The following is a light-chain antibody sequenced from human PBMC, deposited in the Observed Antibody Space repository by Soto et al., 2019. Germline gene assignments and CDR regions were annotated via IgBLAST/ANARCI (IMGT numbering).Light chain of an antibody. CDR2: GAS. J-gene: IGKJ1*01. V-gene: IGKV3-20*01. Sequence: ETVLTQSPGTLSLSPGERATLSCRASQSVSSNYQAWYQQKPGQAPRLLIYGASTRATGIPDRFSGSGSGTDFTLTISRLEPEDFAVYYCQQYGSSLRTFGQGTKVEIK. CDR1: QSVSSNY. CDR3: QQYGSSLRT.